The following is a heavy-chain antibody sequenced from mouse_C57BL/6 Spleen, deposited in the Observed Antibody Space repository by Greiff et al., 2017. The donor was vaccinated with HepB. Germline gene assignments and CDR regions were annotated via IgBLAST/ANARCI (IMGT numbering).Heavy chain of an antibody. J-gene: IGHJ4*01. CDR2: IYPSDSET. CDR1: GYTFTSYC. CDR3: ARKAGFYAMDY. Sequence: VQLQQPGAELVRPGSSVKLSCTASGYTFTSYCMDWVKQRPGQGLEWIGNIYPSDSETHYNQKFKDKATLTVDKSSSTAYMQLSSLTSEDSAVYYCARKAGFYAMDYWGQGTSVTVSS. V-gene: IGHV1-61*01.